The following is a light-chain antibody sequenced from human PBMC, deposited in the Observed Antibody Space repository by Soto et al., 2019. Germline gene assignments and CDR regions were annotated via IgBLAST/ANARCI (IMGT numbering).Light chain of an antibody. V-gene: IGKV3D-15*01. CDR2: GAS. J-gene: IGKJ4*01. CDR3: QQYNSWPLT. CDR1: QSVSSN. Sequence: EIVMTQSPATLSVSPGERATLSCRASQSVSSNLAWYQQKPGQAPRLLIYGASTKATGIPARFSGSGSWTELPLTNSSLQSEDFAVYYSQQYNSWPLTFGGGTKVEIK.